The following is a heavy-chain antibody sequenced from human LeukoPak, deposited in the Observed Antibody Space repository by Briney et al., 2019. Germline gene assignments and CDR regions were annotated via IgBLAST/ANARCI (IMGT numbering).Heavy chain of an antibody. V-gene: IGHV3-30*18. CDR3: AKGVGYGGMDV. Sequence: GRSLRLSCAASGFTFSGYGMHWVRQAPGKGLEWVAVISYDGHNEYYADSVKGRFTISRDNSKNTAYVQMNSLRAEDTAVYYCAKGVGYGGMDVWGQGTTVTVSS. CDR2: ISYDGHNE. J-gene: IGHJ6*02. D-gene: IGHD2-8*01. CDR1: GFTFSGYG.